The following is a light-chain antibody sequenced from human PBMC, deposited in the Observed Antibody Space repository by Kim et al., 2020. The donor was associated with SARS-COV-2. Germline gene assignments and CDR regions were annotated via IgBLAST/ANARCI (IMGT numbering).Light chain of an antibody. V-gene: IGKV3-20*01. J-gene: IGKJ2*01. Sequence: SPWESATLPCRPSTLFALRDLGWYQHTPGQAPRLLIFSSSDRATGIPDRFSGSGSGTDFTLTISRLEPEDFAIYYCQHYGNSFMFTFGQGTKLEI. CDR2: SSS. CDR1: TLFALRD. CDR3: QHYGNSFMFT.